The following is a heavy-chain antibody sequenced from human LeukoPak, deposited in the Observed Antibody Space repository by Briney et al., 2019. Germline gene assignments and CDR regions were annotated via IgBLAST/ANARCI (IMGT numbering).Heavy chain of an antibody. CDR1: GFTFSSYS. D-gene: IGHD3-22*01. J-gene: IGHJ4*02. CDR3: ARAREVYYYDSSCYDY. V-gene: IGHV3-21*01. Sequence: PGGSLRLSCAASGFTFSSYSMNWVRQAPGKGLEWVSSISSSSSYIYYADSVKGRFTISRDNAKNSLYLQMNSLRAEDTAVYYCARAREVYYYDSSCYDYWGQGTLVTVSS. CDR2: ISSSSSYI.